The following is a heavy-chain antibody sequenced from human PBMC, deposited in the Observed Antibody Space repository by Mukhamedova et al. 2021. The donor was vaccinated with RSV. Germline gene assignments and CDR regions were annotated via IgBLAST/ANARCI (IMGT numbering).Heavy chain of an antibody. J-gene: IGHJ4*02. CDR2: IYASGST. CDR3: ARTSYIAAAASYYFDY. D-gene: IGHD6-13*01. V-gene: IGHV4-4*07. Sequence: GLEWIGHIYASGSTNYNPSLKSRVTMSVDTSNNRFSLKLSSVTAADTAVYYCARTSYIAAAASYYFDYWGPGTLATVSS.